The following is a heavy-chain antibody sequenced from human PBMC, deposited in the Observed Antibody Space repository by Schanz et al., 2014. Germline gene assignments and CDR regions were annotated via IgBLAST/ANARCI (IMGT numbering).Heavy chain of an antibody. Sequence: QVQLVESGGGVAQPGGSLRLSCAASGFSFSGYGMHWVRQAPGKGLEWVAYIRFDASAKYYGDSVEGRFTISRDNAKNTLYLQMNSLRPEDTAVYYCAKVREWWPYYFDYWGQGTLVTVSS. CDR2: IRFDASAK. V-gene: IGHV3-30*02. CDR3: AKVREWWPYYFDY. CDR1: GFSFSGYG. D-gene: IGHD2-15*01. J-gene: IGHJ4*02.